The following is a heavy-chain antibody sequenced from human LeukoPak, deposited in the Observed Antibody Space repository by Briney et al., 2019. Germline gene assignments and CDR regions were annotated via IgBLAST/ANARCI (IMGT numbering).Heavy chain of an antibody. CDR3: ARLYSGTRPPDY. CDR2: IYYSGST. D-gene: IGHD3-10*01. V-gene: IGHV4-39*01. J-gene: IGHJ4*02. Sequence: SETLSLTCSVSGGSISSSSYYWGWIRQPPGKGLEWIGSIYYSGSTYYNPSLKSRVTISVDTSKNQFSLKLSSVTAADTAVYYCARLYSGTRPPDYWGQGTLVTVSS. CDR1: GGSISSSSYY.